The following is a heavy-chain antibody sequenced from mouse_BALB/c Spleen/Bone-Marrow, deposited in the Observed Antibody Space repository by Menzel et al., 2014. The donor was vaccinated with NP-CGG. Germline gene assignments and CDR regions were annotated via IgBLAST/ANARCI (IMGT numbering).Heavy chain of an antibody. V-gene: IGHV5-6*02. CDR2: ISSGGSYT. J-gene: IGHJ1*01. CDR3: ARRGIWDVRRSFDV. CDR1: GFTFSSYG. D-gene: IGHD4-1*01. Sequence: EVKLMESGGDLVKPGGSLKLSCAASGFTFSSYGMSWVRQTPDKRLEWVATISSGGSYTYYPDSVKGRFTISRDNAKNTLYLQMNSLKSEDTAMYYCARRGIWDVRRSFDVWGAGTTVTVSS.